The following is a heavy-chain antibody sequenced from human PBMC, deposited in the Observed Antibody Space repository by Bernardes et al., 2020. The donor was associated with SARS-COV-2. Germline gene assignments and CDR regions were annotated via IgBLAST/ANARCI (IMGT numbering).Heavy chain of an antibody. Sequence: GGSLRLSRAASGFTVSSNYMSWVRQAPGKGLEWVSVIYSGGSTYYADSVKGRFTISRDNSKNTLYLQMNSLRAEDTAVYYCAATGGYSYGLLSYWGQGTLVTVSS. CDR2: IYSGGST. D-gene: IGHD5-18*01. V-gene: IGHV3-53*01. CDR3: AATGGYSYGLLSY. CDR1: GFTVSSNY. J-gene: IGHJ4*02.